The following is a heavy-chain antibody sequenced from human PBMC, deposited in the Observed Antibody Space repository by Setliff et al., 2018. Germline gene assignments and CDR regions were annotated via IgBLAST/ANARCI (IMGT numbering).Heavy chain of an antibody. CDR3: ARMSTSGPHYDY. Sequence: ASVKVSCKASGYTFSSNAFHWVRQAPGQTLEWLGWIHAGSSNTLYSQRFQDRITISRDTSATTVHMELSSLRSDDTAVYYCARMSTSGPHYDYWGQGTLVTVS. CDR1: GYTFSSNA. V-gene: IGHV1-3*01. J-gene: IGHJ4*02. CDR2: IHAGSSNT. D-gene: IGHD2-8*02.